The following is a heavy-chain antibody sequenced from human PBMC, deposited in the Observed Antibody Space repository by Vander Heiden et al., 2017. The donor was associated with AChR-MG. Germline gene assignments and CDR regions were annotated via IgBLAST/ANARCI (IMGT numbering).Heavy chain of an antibody. Sequence: EVQLLESGGGLVQPGGSLRLSCAASGFTFSSYAMSWVRQAPGKGLEWVSAISGSGGSTYYADSVKGRVTISRDNSKNTLYLQMNSLRAEETAVYYCAKFGTHFWCGEKQTIRDYWGQGTLVTVSS. CDR2: ISGSGGST. CDR3: AKFGTHFWCGEKQTIRDY. D-gene: IGHD3-10*01. CDR1: GFTFSSYA. J-gene: IGHJ4*02. V-gene: IGHV3-23*01.